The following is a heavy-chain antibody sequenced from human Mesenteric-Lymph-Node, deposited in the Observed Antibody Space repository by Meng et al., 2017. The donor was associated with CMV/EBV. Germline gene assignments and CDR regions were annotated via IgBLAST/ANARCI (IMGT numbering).Heavy chain of an antibody. CDR2: INHSGST. J-gene: IGHJ4*02. Sequence: VELHQWGAGLLKSSETLSVTWAVYGGSFSGYYWNWIRQSPEKGLEWIGEINHSGSTTYNPSFTSRIIISVDTSTNQISLNMSSVTAADTAVYYCARGSSYDILTGYFDYWGQGALVTVSS. CDR3: ARGSSYDILTGYFDY. V-gene: IGHV4-34*01. CDR1: GGSFSGYY. D-gene: IGHD3-9*01.